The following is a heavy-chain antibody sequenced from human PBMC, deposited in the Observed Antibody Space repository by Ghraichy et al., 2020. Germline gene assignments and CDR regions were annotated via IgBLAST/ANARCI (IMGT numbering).Heavy chain of an antibody. CDR3: ARDIVVVPAAYAYSSGWHEYYGMDV. V-gene: IGHV1-18*01. CDR2: ISAYNGNT. J-gene: IGHJ6*02. CDR1: GYTFTSYG. Sequence: ASVKVSCKASGYTFTSYGISWVRQAPGQGLEWMGWISAYNGNTNYAQKLQGRVTMTTDTSTSTAYMELRSLRSDDTAVYYCARDIVVVPAAYAYSSGWHEYYGMDVWGQGTTVTVSS. D-gene: IGHD2-2*01.